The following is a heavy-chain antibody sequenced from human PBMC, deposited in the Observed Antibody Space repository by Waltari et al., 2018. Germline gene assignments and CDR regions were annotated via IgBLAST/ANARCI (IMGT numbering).Heavy chain of an antibody. CDR2: VYTSGRT. CDR3: ARGRGDGANFFFDY. Sequence: QVQLQESGPGLVKPSQTLSLICTVSGASVRSGGYSWSCTRQPAGKGLEWIGLVYTSGRTKYHPSLKSRVTISVDTSKNQFSLKLSSVTAADTAIYYCARGRGDGANFFFDYWGQGTLVTGSS. J-gene: IGHJ4*02. D-gene: IGHD3-3*01. CDR1: GASVRSGGYS. V-gene: IGHV4-61*02.